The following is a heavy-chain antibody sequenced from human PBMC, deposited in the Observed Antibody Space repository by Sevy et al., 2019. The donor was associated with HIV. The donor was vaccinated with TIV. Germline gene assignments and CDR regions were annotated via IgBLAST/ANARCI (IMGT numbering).Heavy chain of an antibody. V-gene: IGHV1-24*01. CDR3: ATLDFWSENPFYGTDV. CDR2: FDPEDGET. Sequence: ASVKVSCKVSGYTLTKLPMHWVRQAPGKGLEWMGGFDPEDGETIYAQRFKGRVTMTEETSTGTAYMELSSLRSEDTAVYYCATLDFWSENPFYGTDVWGQGTTVTVSS. CDR1: GYTLTKLP. J-gene: IGHJ6*02. D-gene: IGHD3-3*01.